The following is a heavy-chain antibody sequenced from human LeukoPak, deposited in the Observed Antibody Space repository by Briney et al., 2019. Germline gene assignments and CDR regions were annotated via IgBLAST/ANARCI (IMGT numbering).Heavy chain of an antibody. CDR2: ITSTSYAI. CDR1: GFTFSTYS. Sequence: GGSLRLSCAASGFTFSTYSMNWVRQAPGKGLECLSYITSTSYAIYYADSVKGRFTISRDNAKNSLYLQMNSLRAEDTAVYYCARVAPGHDVGRGYFDYWGQGTLVTVSS. V-gene: IGHV3-48*01. CDR3: ARVAPGHDVGRGYFDY. J-gene: IGHJ4*02. D-gene: IGHD6-13*01.